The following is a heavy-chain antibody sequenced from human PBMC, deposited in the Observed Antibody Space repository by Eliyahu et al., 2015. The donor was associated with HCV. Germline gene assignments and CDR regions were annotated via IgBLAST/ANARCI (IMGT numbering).Heavy chain of an antibody. Sequence: QVQLVQSGAEVKKPGASVKVXCKASGYTFTGYYMHWVRQAPGQGLEWMGRINPNSGGTNYAQKFQGRVTMTRDTSISTAYMELSRLRSDDTAVYYCARDAEYNWNDFDYWGQGTLVTVSS. J-gene: IGHJ4*02. CDR3: ARDAEYNWNDFDY. D-gene: IGHD1-1*01. CDR1: GYTFTGYY. CDR2: INPNSGGT. V-gene: IGHV1-2*06.